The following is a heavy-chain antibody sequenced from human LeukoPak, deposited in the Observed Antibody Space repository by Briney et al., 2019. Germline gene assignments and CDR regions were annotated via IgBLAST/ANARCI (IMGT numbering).Heavy chain of an antibody. CDR3: AKDGVGSHYYHFDY. CDR1: GFTFSNYA. J-gene: IGHJ4*02. D-gene: IGHD1-26*01. CDR2: ISGSGGTS. Sequence: PGGSLRLSCAASGFTFSNYAMSWVRQAPGKGLEWVSTISGSGGTSYYADSVKGRFTISRGNSKNTLYLQMNSLRAEDTAVYYCAKDGVGSHYYHFDYWGQGTLVTVSS. V-gene: IGHV3-23*01.